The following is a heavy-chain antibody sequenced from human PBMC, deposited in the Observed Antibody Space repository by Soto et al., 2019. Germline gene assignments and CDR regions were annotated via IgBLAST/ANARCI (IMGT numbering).Heavy chain of an antibody. CDR2: IYSSGGT. J-gene: IGHJ4*02. V-gene: IGHV4-31*03. CDR1: GGCISSDSYY. D-gene: IGHD4-17*01. Sequence: QVQLQESGPGLVKPSQTLSLTCTVSGGCISSDSYYWSWIRQPPGKGLEWIGCIYSSGGTYYNPSLASRVTVSSDTSENQFSLRLCSVTAVDTAVYYCVRQKGYGDQVIDFWGQGTLVTLSS. CDR3: VRQKGYGDQVIDF.